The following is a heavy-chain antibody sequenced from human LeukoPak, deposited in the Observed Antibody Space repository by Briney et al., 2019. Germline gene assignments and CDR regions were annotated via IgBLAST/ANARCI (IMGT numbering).Heavy chain of an antibody. J-gene: IGHJ5*02. CDR3: ARDVATISNWFDP. CDR1: GYTFTGYY. V-gene: IGHV1-2*02. CDR2: INPNSGGT. D-gene: IGHD5-24*01. Sequence: GASVKVSCKASGYTFTGYYMHWVRQAPGQGLEWMGWINPNSGGTNYAQKFQGRVTMTRDTSISTAYMELSRLRSDDTAVYYCARDVATISNWFDPWGQGTLVTVSS.